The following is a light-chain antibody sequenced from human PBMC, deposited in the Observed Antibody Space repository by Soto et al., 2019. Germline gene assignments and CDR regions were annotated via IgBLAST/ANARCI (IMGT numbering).Light chain of an antibody. CDR2: KAS. CDR3: QHYNSYSEA. CDR1: QSIDTH. J-gene: IGKJ5*01. Sequence: DIRMTQSPSSLSASVGDRVTIAFRASQSIDTHLNWYQQKPGKAPKLLIYKASTLKSGVPSRFSGSGSGTEFTLTISSLQPDDFATYYCQHYNSYSEAFGQGTRLEIK. V-gene: IGKV1-5*03.